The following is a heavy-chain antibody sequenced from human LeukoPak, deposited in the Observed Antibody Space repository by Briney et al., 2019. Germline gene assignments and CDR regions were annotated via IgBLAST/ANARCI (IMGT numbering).Heavy chain of an antibody. CDR3: ARVRTMVRGVIGAYFDY. CDR1: GYTFTGYY. Sequence: ASVKVSCKASGYTFTGYYMHWVRQAPGQGLEWMGRINPNSGGTNYAQKFQGRVTMTRDTSISTAYMELSRLRSDDTAVYYCARVRTMVRGVIGAYFDYWGQGTLVTVSS. V-gene: IGHV1-2*06. CDR2: INPNSGGT. D-gene: IGHD3-10*01. J-gene: IGHJ4*02.